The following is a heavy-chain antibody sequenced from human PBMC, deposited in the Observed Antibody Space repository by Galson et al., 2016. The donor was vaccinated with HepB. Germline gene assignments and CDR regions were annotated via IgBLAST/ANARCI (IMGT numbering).Heavy chain of an antibody. CDR1: GFTFSSLP. J-gene: IGHJ4*02. V-gene: IGHV3-23*01. CDR3: AVKSVAGTFDY. Sequence: SLRLSCAASGFTFSSLPMSWVRQAPGKGLDWVSVISGGGANTYDADSVKGRFIISRDNSKNTLYLEMNSLTVEDSAMYFCAVKSVAGTFDYWGQGTLVTVSS. D-gene: IGHD6-19*01. CDR2: ISGGGANT.